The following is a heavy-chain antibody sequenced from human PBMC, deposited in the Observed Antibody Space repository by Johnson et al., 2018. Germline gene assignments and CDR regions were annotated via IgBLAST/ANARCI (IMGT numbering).Heavy chain of an antibody. Sequence: QDQLVQCGGVLVQPGRSLRLSCAASGFTFSSYAMHWVRQAPGKGLEWVAVISYDGSNKYYADSVKGRFTISRENSKNTLYLQMNSLRAEDTAVYDRARAGYGDSDHDSFDIWGQGTMVTVSS. D-gene: IGHD4-17*01. CDR1: GFTFSSYA. CDR2: ISYDGSNK. J-gene: IGHJ3*02. CDR3: ARAGYGDSDHDSFDI. V-gene: IGHV3-30-3*01.